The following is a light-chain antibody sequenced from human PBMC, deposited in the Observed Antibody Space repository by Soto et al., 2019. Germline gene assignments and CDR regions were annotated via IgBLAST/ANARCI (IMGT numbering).Light chain of an antibody. Sequence: EIVLTQSPVTLSLSPGERATLSCRASQSVSSYLNWYQQQPGQAPRLLIYDASNRATGIPARFSGSGSGTDFTLTISTLEPEDFAVYYCQQRSNWPYTFGQGTKLEIK. CDR3: QQRSNWPYT. CDR2: DAS. V-gene: IGKV3-11*01. J-gene: IGKJ2*01. CDR1: QSVSSY.